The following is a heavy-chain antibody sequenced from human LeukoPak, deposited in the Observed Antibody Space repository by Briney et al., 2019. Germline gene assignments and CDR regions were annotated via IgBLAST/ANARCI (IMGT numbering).Heavy chain of an antibody. J-gene: IGHJ4*02. CDR3: ARVPNGYGDYFDY. CDR2: IYSGGST. Sequence: GGSLRLSCAASGFTVSSSYMSWVRQAPGKGLEWVSVIYSGGSTYYADSVKGRFTISRDNSKNTLYLQMNSLRAEDTAVYYCARVPNGYGDYFDYWGQGTLVTVSS. D-gene: IGHD4-17*01. CDR1: GFTVSSSY. V-gene: IGHV3-66*01.